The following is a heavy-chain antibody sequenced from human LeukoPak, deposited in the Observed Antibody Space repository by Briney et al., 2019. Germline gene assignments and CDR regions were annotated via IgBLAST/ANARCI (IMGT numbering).Heavy chain of an antibody. Sequence: SETLSLTCTVSGGSISSYYWSWIRQPPGKGLEWIGYIHYSGSTNYNPSLKSRVTISVDTSKNQFSLKLSSVTAADTAVYYCARLGYCSGGSCYPRYWGQGTLVTVSS. CDR2: IHYSGST. CDR3: ARLGYCSGGSCYPRY. J-gene: IGHJ4*02. D-gene: IGHD2-15*01. V-gene: IGHV4-59*08. CDR1: GGSISSYY.